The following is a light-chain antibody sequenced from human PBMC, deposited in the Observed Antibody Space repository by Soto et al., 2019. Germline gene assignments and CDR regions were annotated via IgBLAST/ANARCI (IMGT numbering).Light chain of an antibody. CDR2: DTS. CDR3: QQRTNWLWT. V-gene: IGKV3-11*01. J-gene: IGKJ1*01. CDR1: QSVSSY. Sequence: EIVLTQSPATLSLSLGERATLSWRASQSVSSYLAWYQQKPGQAPRLLIYDTSNRATGIPARFSGSGSGTDFTLTISSLEPEDFAVYYCQQRTNWLWTFGQGTKVDIK.